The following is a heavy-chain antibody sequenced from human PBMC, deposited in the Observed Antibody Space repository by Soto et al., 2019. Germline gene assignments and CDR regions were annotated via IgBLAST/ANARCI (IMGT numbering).Heavy chain of an antibody. V-gene: IGHV4-39*07. J-gene: IGHJ4*02. CDR2: IYYSGST. CDR3: ATVEGDYGSGSYYFDY. D-gene: IGHD3-10*01. Sequence: SETLSLTCTVSGGSISSSSYYWGWIRQPPGKGLEWIGSIYYSGSTYYNPSLKSRVTISVDTSKNQFSLKLSSVTAADTAVYYCATVEGDYGSGSYYFDYWGQGTLVTVSS. CDR1: GGSISSSSYY.